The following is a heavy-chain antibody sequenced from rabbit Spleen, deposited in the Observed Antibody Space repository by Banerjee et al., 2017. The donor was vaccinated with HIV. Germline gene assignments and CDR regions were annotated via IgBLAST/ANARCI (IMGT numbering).Heavy chain of an antibody. CDR1: GFSFSSSYW. Sequence: QEQLEESGGDLVKPEGSLTLTCTASGFSFSSSYWICWVRQAPGKGLEWIACIYSGSGGSTYYASWAKGRFTISKTSSTTVTLQMTSLTAADTATYFCARGAGDNNFIFTLWGQGTLVTVS. D-gene: IGHD2-1*01. J-gene: IGHJ4*01. V-gene: IGHV1S45*01. CDR2: IYSGSGGST. CDR3: ARGAGDNNFIFTL.